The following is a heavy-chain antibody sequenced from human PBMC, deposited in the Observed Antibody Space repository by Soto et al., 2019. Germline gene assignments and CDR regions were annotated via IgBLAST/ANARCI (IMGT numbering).Heavy chain of an antibody. D-gene: IGHD1-26*01. CDR3: ARDYLRWAQS. Sequence: GGSLRLSCAASGFTFSDYGMSWVRQAPGKGLEWVSASSGSGSTFYADSVKGRFTFSRDSSKHTLYLQMISLRAEDKAVYYCARDYLRWAQSWGQGTLVTVSS. V-gene: IGHV3-23*01. CDR2: SSGSGST. CDR1: GFTFSDYG. J-gene: IGHJ5*02.